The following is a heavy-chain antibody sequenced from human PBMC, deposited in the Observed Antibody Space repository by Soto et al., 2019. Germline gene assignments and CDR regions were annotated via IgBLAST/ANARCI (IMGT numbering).Heavy chain of an antibody. CDR1: GGSFSGYY. D-gene: IGHD2-2*01. CDR2: INHSGST. V-gene: IGHV4-34*01. Sequence: PSETLSLTCAVYGGSFSGYYWSWIRQPPGKGLEWIGEINHSGSTNYNPSLKSRVTISVDKSKNQFSLKLSSVTAADTAVYYCASRYCSSTSCSLYYYYYGMDVWGQGTTVTVSS. CDR3: ASRYCSSTSCSLYYYYYGMDV. J-gene: IGHJ6*02.